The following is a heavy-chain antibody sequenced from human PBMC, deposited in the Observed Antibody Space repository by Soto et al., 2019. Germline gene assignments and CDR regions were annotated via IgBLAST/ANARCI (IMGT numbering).Heavy chain of an antibody. D-gene: IGHD3-16*01. J-gene: IGHJ5*02. CDR1: GGSISSYY. CDR3: ARHGGQNWFDP. CDR2: IYYSGST. Sequence: QVQLQESGPGLVKPSETLSLTCTVSGGSISSYYWSWIRQPPGKGLEWIGYIYYSGSTNYNPSLKSRVTISVDTSKNQFSRKLSSVTAADTAVYYCARHGGQNWFDPWGQGTLVTVSS. V-gene: IGHV4-59*08.